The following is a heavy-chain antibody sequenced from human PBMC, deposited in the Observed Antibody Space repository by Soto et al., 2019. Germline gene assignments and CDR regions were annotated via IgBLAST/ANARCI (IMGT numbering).Heavy chain of an antibody. D-gene: IGHD5-18*01. V-gene: IGHV4-59*12. CDR2: IYSSGSA. CDR1: GGSISGYY. CDR3: VGDRDTTTPMVHGNY. Sequence: TSETLSLTCTVSGGSISGYYWSWIRQTPGKGLEWIGYIYSSGSANYNPSLKSRVTISVDTSKNSLYLQMNSLRDEDTAIYHCVGDRDTTTPMVHGNYWGQGTLVTVSS. J-gene: IGHJ4*02.